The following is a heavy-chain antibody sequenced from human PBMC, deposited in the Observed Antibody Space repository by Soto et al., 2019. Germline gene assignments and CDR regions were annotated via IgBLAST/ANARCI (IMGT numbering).Heavy chain of an antibody. V-gene: IGHV3-30-3*01. J-gene: IGHJ3*01. CDR1: GFTFSSYA. CDR2: ISYDGSNK. D-gene: IGHD6-13*01. Sequence: QVQLVESGGGVVQPGRSLRLSCAASGFTFSSYAMHWVRQAPGKGLEWVAVISYDGSNKYYADSVKGRFTISRDNSKNTLYLQMNSLRAEDTAVYYCAREWTPGIAAAGIGDWGQGTMVTVSS. CDR3: AREWTPGIAAAGIGD.